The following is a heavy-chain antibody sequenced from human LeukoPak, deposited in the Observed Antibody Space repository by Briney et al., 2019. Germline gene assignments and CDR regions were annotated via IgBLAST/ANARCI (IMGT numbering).Heavy chain of an antibody. CDR1: RYIFTDYY. V-gene: IGHV1-2*02. Sequence: ASVKVSCKASRYIFTDYYMHWVRPAPGQGLEWMGWINPNSGGTNYAQKFQGRVTMTRDTSISTAYMELSRLRSDDTAVYYCARKDYGDAFDYWGQGTLVTVSS. J-gene: IGHJ4*02. CDR2: INPNSGGT. CDR3: ARKDYGDAFDY. D-gene: IGHD4-17*01.